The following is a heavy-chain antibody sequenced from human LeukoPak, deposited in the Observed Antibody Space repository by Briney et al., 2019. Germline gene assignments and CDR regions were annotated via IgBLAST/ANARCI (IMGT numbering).Heavy chain of an antibody. J-gene: IGHJ3*02. Sequence: PSETLSLTCTVSGGSISSGYYWGWIRQSPGKGLDWIGSIYYNGNTYHNPSLMSRVTISVGTSKKQFSLRLSSATAADTAVYYCARRNSGRPNPFDIWGQGTMVTVSS. D-gene: IGHD2/OR15-2a*01. CDR1: GGSISSGYY. CDR2: IYYNGNT. CDR3: ARRNSGRPNPFDI. V-gene: IGHV4-39*01.